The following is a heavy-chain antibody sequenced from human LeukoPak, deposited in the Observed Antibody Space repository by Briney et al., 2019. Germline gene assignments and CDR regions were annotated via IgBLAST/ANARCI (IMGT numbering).Heavy chain of an antibody. CDR3: ATTNNWNYPYDDY. Sequence: ASVKVSCKVSGYTLTELSMHWVGQAPGKGLEWMGGFDPEDGETIYAQKFQGRVTMTEDTSTDTAYMELSSLRSEDTAVYYCATTNNWNYPYDDYWGQGTLVTVSS. V-gene: IGHV1-24*01. CDR2: FDPEDGET. CDR1: GYTLTELS. D-gene: IGHD1-7*01. J-gene: IGHJ4*02.